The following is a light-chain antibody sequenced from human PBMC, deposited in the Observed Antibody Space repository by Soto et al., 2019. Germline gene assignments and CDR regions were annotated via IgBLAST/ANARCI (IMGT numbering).Light chain of an antibody. J-gene: IGKJ3*01. V-gene: IGKV3-20*01. CDR1: QSVSGNY. CDR2: GAT. CDR3: QQYGRSATFT. Sequence: EIVLTQSPGTLSASPGERATLSCRASQSVSGNYLAWYQQKLGQASRLLIYGATSRATGIPDRFSGSVSGTDFTLTISRLEPEDFAVYYCQQYGRSATFTFGPGTKVDIK.